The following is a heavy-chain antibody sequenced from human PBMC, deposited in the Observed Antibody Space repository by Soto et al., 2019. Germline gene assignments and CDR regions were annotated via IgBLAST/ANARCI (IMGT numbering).Heavy chain of an antibody. D-gene: IGHD1-26*01. CDR3: MKRSGIGGGWGHVDY. V-gene: IGHV3-23*01. Sequence: EVQLLESGGGLVQPGGSLRLSCAASGFTFSSYPMTWVRQAPGKGLEWVSAISGSGDNTYYADSVKGRFTISGDNCMNTLYLQMNGLRDEDTAGYYCMKRSGIGGGWGHVDYWGQGTLVTVSS. CDR1: GFTFSSYP. CDR2: ISGSGDNT. J-gene: IGHJ4*02.